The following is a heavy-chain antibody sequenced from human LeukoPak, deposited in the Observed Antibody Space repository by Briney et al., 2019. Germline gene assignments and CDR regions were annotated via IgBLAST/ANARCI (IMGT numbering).Heavy chain of an antibody. CDR2: IKQDGSEK. Sequence: GGSLRLSCAASGFTFSNSAMSWVRQAPGKGLEWVANIKQDGSEKYYVDSVKGRFTVSRDNAKDSLYLQMSSLRAEDTAVYYCARRRYSGSSQHFDYWGQGTLVTVSS. CDR1: GFTFSNSA. J-gene: IGHJ4*02. D-gene: IGHD1-26*01. V-gene: IGHV3-7*01. CDR3: ARRRYSGSSQHFDY.